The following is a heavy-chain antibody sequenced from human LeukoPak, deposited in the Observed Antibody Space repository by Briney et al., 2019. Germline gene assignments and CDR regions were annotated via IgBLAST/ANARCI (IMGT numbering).Heavy chain of an antibody. Sequence: GGSLRLSCAASGFTFDDDTMHWVRQTQGRGLEWVSFITWKSHRTHYADSVKGRFTVSRDNSKDSLYLQMNSLRTEDTGLYHCASEVGYRSLGYLGQGTLVTVSS. CDR2: ITWKSHRT. CDR3: ASEVGYRSLGY. D-gene: IGHD3-3*01. V-gene: IGHV3-43*01. CDR1: GFTFDDDT. J-gene: IGHJ4*02.